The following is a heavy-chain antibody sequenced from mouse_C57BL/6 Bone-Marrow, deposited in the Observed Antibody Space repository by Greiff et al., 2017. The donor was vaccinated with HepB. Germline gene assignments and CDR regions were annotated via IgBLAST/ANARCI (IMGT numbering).Heavy chain of an antibody. D-gene: IGHD3-3*01. CDR1: GYTFTSYW. Sequence: QVQLQQPGAELVKPGASVKLSCKASGYTFTSYWMQWVKQRPGQGLEWIGEIDPSDSYTNYNQKFKGKATLTVDTSSSPAYMQLSSLTSEDSAVYYCARRGPSWFAYWGQGTLVTVSA. CDR3: ARRGPSWFAY. V-gene: IGHV1-50*01. J-gene: IGHJ3*01. CDR2: IDPSDSYT.